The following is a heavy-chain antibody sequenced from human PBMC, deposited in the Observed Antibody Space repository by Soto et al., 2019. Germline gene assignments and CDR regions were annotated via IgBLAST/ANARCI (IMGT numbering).Heavy chain of an antibody. V-gene: IGHV4-59*01. D-gene: IGHD6-19*01. CDR2: IHDSGIT. CDR1: GGSMRSYY. CDR3: AKDISLLSIAVAGFFDY. J-gene: IGHJ4*02. Sequence: PSETLSLTCSVSGGSMRSYYWSWIRQPPGKGLEWIGYIHDSGITDYNPSLKSRATISIDTFRNQISLNLHSVTAEDTALYYCAKDISLLSIAVAGFFDYWGQGTLVTVSS.